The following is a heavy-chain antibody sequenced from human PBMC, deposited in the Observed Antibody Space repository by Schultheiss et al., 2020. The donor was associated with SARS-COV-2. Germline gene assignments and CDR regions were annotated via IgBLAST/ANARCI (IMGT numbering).Heavy chain of an antibody. CDR1: GFTFSTYW. J-gene: IGHJ5*02. D-gene: IGHD6-13*01. V-gene: IGHV3-7*01. Sequence: GGSLRLSCAASGFTFSTYWMSWVRQAPGKGLEWVANIKQDGSEKYYVDSVKGRFTISRDNAKNSLFLQMNSLRAEDTAVYYCARGSGYNRFDPWGQGTLVTVSS. CDR3: ARGSGYNRFDP. CDR2: IKQDGSEK.